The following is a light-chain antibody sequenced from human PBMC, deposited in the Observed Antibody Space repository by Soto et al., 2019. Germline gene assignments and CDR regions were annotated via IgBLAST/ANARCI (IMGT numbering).Light chain of an antibody. CDR1: QSISSW. V-gene: IGKV1-5*03. Sequence: DIKITQSPSTLSASVGDRVTISCRASQSISSWLAWYEQKPGKAPKILIYKAYSLESGVPSRFSGSGSGTDFTLTISCLQSEDFATYYCQQYYSCPYTFGQGTRLEIK. J-gene: IGKJ2*01. CDR3: QQYYSCPYT. CDR2: KAY.